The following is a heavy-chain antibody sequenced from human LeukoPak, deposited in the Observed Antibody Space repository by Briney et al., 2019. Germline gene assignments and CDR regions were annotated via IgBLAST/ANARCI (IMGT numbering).Heavy chain of an antibody. V-gene: IGHV4-59*01. CDR3: AREGSYSSSWYEY. CDR2: IYYSGTT. Sequence: SETLPLTCTVSGVSIRGYYWSWIRQPPGKGLEWIGYIYYSGTTNYNPSLKSRVTISIDTSKNQFSLKLSSVTAADTAVYYCAREGSYSSSWYEYWGQGTLVTVSS. D-gene: IGHD6-13*01. J-gene: IGHJ4*02. CDR1: GVSIRGYY.